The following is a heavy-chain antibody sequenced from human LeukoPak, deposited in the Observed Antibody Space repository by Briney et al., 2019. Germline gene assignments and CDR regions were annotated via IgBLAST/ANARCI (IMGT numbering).Heavy chain of an antibody. CDR2: IYYSGST. V-gene: IGHV4-59*01. J-gene: IGHJ4*02. Sequence: SETLSLTCTVSGGSISSYYWSWIRQPPGKGLEWIGYIYYSGSTNYNPSLKSRVTISVDTSKNQFSLRLSSVTAADTAVYYCARGAYDFWSGYYTSNFDYWGQGTLVTVSS. CDR3: ARGAYDFWSGYYTSNFDY. D-gene: IGHD3-3*01. CDR1: GGSISSYY.